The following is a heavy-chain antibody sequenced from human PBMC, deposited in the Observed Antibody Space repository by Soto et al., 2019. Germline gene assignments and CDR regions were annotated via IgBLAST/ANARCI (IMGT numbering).Heavy chain of an antibody. V-gene: IGHV1-2*02. CDR1: GYTFTGYY. CDR3: ARVPVRVYGMDV. CDR2: INPNSGGT. D-gene: IGHD3-10*01. J-gene: IGHJ6*04. Sequence: ASVKVSCKASGYTFTGYYMHWVRQAPGQGLEWMGWINPNSGGTNYAQKFQGRVTMTRDTSISTAYMELSRLRSDDTAVYYCARVPVRVYGMDVWGKGTTVTVAS.